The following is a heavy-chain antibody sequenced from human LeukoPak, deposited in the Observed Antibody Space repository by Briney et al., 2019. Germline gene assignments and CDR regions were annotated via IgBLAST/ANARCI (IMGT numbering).Heavy chain of an antibody. CDR3: ASPRGHYYDSSGYYFSYCYYMDV. CDR2: IYYSGST. J-gene: IGHJ6*03. V-gene: IGHV4-39*01. D-gene: IGHD3-22*01. CDR1: GGSISSSSYY. Sequence: SETLSLTCTVSGGSISSSSYYWGWIRQPPGKGLEWIGSIYYSGSTYYNPSLKSRVTISVDTSKNQFSLKLSSVTAADTAVYYCASPRGHYYDSSGYYFSYCYYMDVWGKGTTVTVSS.